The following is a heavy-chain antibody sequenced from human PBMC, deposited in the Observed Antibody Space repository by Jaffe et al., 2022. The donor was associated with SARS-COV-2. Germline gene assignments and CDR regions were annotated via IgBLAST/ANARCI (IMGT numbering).Heavy chain of an antibody. J-gene: IGHJ4*02. CDR2: ITDSGGDT. CDR1: GFTFSNYV. Sequence: EVQLLESGGGLVQPGGSLRLSCAASGFTFSNYVMGWVRQAPGKGLEWVSAITDSGGDTYHADSVKGRLTISRDNSKNTLYLQMSSLRAEDTAVYYCAKGSSWTRPYYFDYWGQGTLVTVSS. CDR3: AKGSSWTRPYYFDY. D-gene: IGHD2-2*01. V-gene: IGHV3-23*01.